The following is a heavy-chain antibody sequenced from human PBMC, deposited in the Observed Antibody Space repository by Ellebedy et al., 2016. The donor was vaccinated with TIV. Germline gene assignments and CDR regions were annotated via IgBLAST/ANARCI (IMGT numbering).Heavy chain of an antibody. D-gene: IGHD4-17*01. V-gene: IGHV3-48*02. Sequence: PGGSLRLSCAASGFTFSSYSMNWVRQAPGKGLEYVSHITSGSDTISYADSVKGRFTIPRDNAKNTLYLQMNRLRDEDKAVYFCARDKDYAYDYWGQGTLVTVSS. J-gene: IGHJ4*02. CDR1: GFTFSSYS. CDR3: ARDKDYAYDY. CDR2: ITSGSDTI.